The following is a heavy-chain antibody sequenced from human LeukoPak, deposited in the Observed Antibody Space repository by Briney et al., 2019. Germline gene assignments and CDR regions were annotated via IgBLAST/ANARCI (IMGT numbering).Heavy chain of an antibody. CDR3: ARRAGAYSHPYDY. CDR1: GFTFSNYG. CDR2: ITGSADIT. D-gene: IGHD4/OR15-4a*01. Sequence: GGSLRLSCAASGFTFSNYGMNWVRQAPGKGLEWVSGITGSADITYYADSVKGRFTISRDNSKNTLYLQMNSLRAEDTAVYYCARRAGAYSHPYDYWGQGTLVTVSS. J-gene: IGHJ4*02. V-gene: IGHV3-23*01.